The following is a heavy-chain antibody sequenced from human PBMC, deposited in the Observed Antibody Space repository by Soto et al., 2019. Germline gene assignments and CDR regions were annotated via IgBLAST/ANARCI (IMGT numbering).Heavy chain of an antibody. CDR1: GFTFSSYV. J-gene: IGHJ4*02. CDR3: AKGSAAMRPYYFDH. CDR2: IVGSADST. V-gene: IGHV3-23*04. D-gene: IGHD2-2*01. Sequence: EVQLVESGGGLVQPGGSLRLSCAASGFTFSSYVMSWVRQAPGKGLEWVSAIVGSADSTYYADSVKGRFTISRDNSMNTLYLQMNSLRAEDTAVYYCAKGSAAMRPYYFDHWGQGTLVTVSS.